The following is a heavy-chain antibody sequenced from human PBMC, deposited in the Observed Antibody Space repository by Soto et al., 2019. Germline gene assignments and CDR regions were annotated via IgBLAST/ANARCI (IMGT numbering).Heavy chain of an antibody. V-gene: IGHV1-46*03. CDR2: INPSGGS. CDR3: ARDRIPPKGATGYWFFDL. CDR1: GYTFTSYY. Sequence: QVQLVQSGAEVKKPGASEKVSCKASGYTFTSYYMHWVRQAPGQGLEWMGIINPSGGSSYAQKFQGRVTMTRDTSTSTVYMALSSVTSEDTAVYYCARDRIPPKGATGYWFFDLWGRGTLVTVSS. D-gene: IGHD1-1*01. J-gene: IGHJ2*01.